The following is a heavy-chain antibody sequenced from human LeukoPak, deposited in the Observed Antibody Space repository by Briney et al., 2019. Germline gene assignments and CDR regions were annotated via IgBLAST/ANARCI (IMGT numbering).Heavy chain of an antibody. Sequence: ASVKVSCKASGYTFSGSYIHWVRQAPGQGLEWMGWINPNIGGTNYAQKFQDRVTMTRDTSINTAYMELSRLRSDDTAVYYCARVPGYSGSYWGGFDYWGQGTLVTVSS. CDR3: ARVPGYSGSYWGGFDY. CDR1: GYTFSGSY. V-gene: IGHV1-2*02. CDR2: INPNIGGT. J-gene: IGHJ4*02. D-gene: IGHD1-26*01.